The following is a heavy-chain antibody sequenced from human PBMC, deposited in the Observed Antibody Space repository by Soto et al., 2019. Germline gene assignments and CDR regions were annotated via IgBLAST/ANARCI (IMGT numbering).Heavy chain of an antibody. CDR1: GFTFRLST. D-gene: IGHD1-1*01. J-gene: IGHJ6*02. CDR2: IRSEPEGYAT. V-gene: IGHV3-73*01. CDR3: ARTLVPELDPPSPYFYGLDD. Sequence: PGGSLRLSCVASGFTFRLSTVYWVRQASGKGLEWLGRIRSEPEGYATAYAASVTGRFAISRDDSTKTTFLQMNGLKSEDTAVYYCARTLVPELDPPSPYFYGLDDWGQGTTVTVSS.